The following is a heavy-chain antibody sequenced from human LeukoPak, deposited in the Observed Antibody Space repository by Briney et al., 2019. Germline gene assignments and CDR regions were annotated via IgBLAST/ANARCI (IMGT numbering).Heavy chain of an antibody. V-gene: IGHV4-34*01. CDR1: GGSFSGYC. Sequence: SETLSLTCAVYGGSFSGYCWSWIRQPPGKGLEWIGEINHSGSTNYNPSLKSRVTISVDTSKNQFSLKLSSVTAADTAVYYCARSGVAGFDYWGQGTLVTVSS. J-gene: IGHJ4*02. CDR3: ARSGVAGFDY. CDR2: INHSGST. D-gene: IGHD6-19*01.